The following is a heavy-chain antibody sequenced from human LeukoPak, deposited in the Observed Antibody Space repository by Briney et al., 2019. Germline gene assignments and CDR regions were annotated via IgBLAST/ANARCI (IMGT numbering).Heavy chain of an antibody. CDR3: AKDGWGITMIVVVITPGYFDY. J-gene: IGHJ4*02. Sequence: PGGSLRLSCAASGFTFSNHAMSWVRQAPGKGLEWVSAISGSGGSTYYADSVKGRFTISRDNSKNTLYLQMNSLRAEDTAVYYCAKDGWGITMIVVVITPGYFDYWGQGTLVTVSS. CDR2: ISGSGGST. V-gene: IGHV3-23*01. CDR1: GFTFSNHA. D-gene: IGHD3-22*01.